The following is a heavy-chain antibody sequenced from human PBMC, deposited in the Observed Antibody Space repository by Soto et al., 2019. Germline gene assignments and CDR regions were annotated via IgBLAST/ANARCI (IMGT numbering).Heavy chain of an antibody. J-gene: IGHJ4*02. CDR2: IIPIFGTA. CDR3: ARAGAYDFWSGYYNGAFDY. CDR1: GGTFSSYA. V-gene: IGHV1-69*01. Sequence: QVQLVQSGAEVKKPGSSVKVSCKASGGTFSSYAISWVRQAPGQGLEWMGGIIPIFGTANYAQKFQGRVTIPADESTSTAYMERSRLRSEDTAVYYCARAGAYDFWSGYYNGAFDYWGQGTLVTVSS. D-gene: IGHD3-3*01.